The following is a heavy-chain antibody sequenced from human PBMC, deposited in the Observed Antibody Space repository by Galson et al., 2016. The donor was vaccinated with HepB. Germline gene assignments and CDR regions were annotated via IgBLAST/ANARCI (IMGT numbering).Heavy chain of an antibody. Sequence: SVKVSCKASGYTFNSYGLSWVRQAPGQGPEWLAWISSYTGSTEYAQSVQGRLTMTTETSTTTAYMELTNLTSNDTAVYYCARVPGGAGYNAYSYHGLGVWGQGTTVTVSS. CDR3: ARVPGGAGYNAYSYHGLGV. CDR2: ISSYTGST. J-gene: IGHJ6*02. D-gene: IGHD3-16*01. V-gene: IGHV1-18*01. CDR1: GYTFNSYG.